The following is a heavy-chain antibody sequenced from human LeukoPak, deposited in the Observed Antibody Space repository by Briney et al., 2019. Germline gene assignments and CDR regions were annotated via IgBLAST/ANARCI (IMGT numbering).Heavy chain of an antibody. CDR2: IYYSGST. D-gene: IGHD3-3*01. CDR3: ARHRYYDFWSGHMGLYYFDY. CDR1: GGSISSSSYY. J-gene: IGHJ4*02. Sequence: PSETLSLTCTVSGGSISSSSYYWGWIRQPPGKGLEWIGSIYYSGSTYYNPSLKSRVTLSVDTSKNQFSLKLSSVTAADTAVYYCARHRYYDFWSGHMGLYYFDYWGQGTLVTVSS. V-gene: IGHV4-39*01.